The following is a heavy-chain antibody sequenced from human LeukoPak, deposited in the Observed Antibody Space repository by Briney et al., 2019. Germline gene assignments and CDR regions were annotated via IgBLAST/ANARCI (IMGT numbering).Heavy chain of an antibody. J-gene: IGHJ4*02. D-gene: IGHD6-13*01. CDR2: IYFGDSHT. Sequence: PGESLKISCKGSGNTFTSYWIGWVRQMPGKGLEWMGIIYFGDSHTRYSPSFQGQVTISADKSISTAYLQWSSLKASDTAIYYCARHLWGSHTSSLGYWGQGTLVTVSS. CDR3: ARHLWGSHTSSLGY. V-gene: IGHV5-51*01. CDR1: GNTFTSYW.